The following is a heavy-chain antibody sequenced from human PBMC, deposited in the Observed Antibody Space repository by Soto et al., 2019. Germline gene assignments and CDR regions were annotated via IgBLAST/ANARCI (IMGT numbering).Heavy chain of an antibody. CDR1: GFPFRTYA. D-gene: IGHD5-12*01. Sequence: EVQLVESGGGLIQPGGSLRVSCAASGFPFRTYAMHWVRQAPGKGLEWFSYINHNSDTIYYAASVKRRFTISRDNAKNSLYLQMNSLRDEDTAVYYCVRDRGYTGYDLEYWGQGTLVTVSS. CDR3: VRDRGYTGYDLEY. J-gene: IGHJ4*02. CDR2: INHNSDTI. V-gene: IGHV3-48*02.